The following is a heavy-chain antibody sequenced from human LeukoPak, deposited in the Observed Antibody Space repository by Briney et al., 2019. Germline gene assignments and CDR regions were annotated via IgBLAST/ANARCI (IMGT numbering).Heavy chain of an antibody. Sequence: PGRSLRLSCAASGFTFSSYGMHWVRQAPGKGLEWVAVISYDGSNKYYADSVKGRSTISRDNSKNTLYLQMNSLRAEDTAVYYCAKERGDLDYDSSGTPNWFDPWGQGTLVTVSS. CDR3: AKERGDLDYDSSGTPNWFDP. CDR1: GFTFSSYG. D-gene: IGHD3-22*01. J-gene: IGHJ5*02. CDR2: ISYDGSNK. V-gene: IGHV3-30*18.